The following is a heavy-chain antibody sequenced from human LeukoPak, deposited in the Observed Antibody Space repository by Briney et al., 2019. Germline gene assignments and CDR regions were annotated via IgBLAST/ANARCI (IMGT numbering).Heavy chain of an antibody. CDR1: GFSFGTYW. V-gene: IGHV3-74*01. CDR3: AREGCSGSSCLDH. D-gene: IGHD2-15*01. CDR2: IKSDGSST. J-gene: IGHJ4*02. Sequence: GGSLRLSCAASGFSFGTYWMHWVRQAPGQGLVWVSRIKSDGSSTSYADSVKGRFTTSRDNAKNTVYLQMNRLRAEDTAVYYCAREGCSGSSCLDHWGQGNLVTVSS.